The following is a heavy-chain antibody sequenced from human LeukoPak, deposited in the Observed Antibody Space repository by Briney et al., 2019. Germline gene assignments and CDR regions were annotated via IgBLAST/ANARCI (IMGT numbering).Heavy chain of an antibody. D-gene: IGHD3-10*01. CDR1: GFTFSSYA. Sequence: GGSLILSCAASGFTFSSYAMSWVRQAPGKGLEWVSAISGSGGSTYYADSVKGRFTISRDNSKNTLYLQMNSLRAEDTAVYYCAKDGPYGSGSYYPDNWFDPWGQGTLVTVSS. V-gene: IGHV3-23*01. CDR3: AKDGPYGSGSYYPDNWFDP. CDR2: ISGSGGST. J-gene: IGHJ5*02.